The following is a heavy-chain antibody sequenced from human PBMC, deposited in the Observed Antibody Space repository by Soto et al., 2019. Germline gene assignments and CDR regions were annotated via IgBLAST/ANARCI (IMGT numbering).Heavy chain of an antibody. CDR3: ARQAAAGIDYYYYMDV. D-gene: IGHD6-13*01. CDR1: GYSFTNYW. V-gene: IGHV5-51*01. CDR2: IYPGDSDT. Sequence: PGESLKISCKGSGYSFTNYWIGWVRQMPGKGLEWMGIIYPGDSDTRYSPSFQGQVTISADKSISTAYLQWSSLKASDTAMYYCARQAAAGIDYYYYMDVWGKGTTVTVS. J-gene: IGHJ6*03.